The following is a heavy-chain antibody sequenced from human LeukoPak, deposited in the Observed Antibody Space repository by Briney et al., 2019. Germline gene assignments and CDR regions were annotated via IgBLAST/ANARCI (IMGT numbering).Heavy chain of an antibody. CDR1: GFTFSTYA. CDR3: AKRMSYSSSWYYFDY. D-gene: IGHD6-13*01. Sequence: PGGSLRLSCAASGFTFSTYAMSWVRQAPGKGLEWVSTISGSGFSTNYADSVKGRFTISRDNSKNTLYLQMNSLRAEDTAVYYCAKRMSYSSSWYYFDYWGQGTLVIVSS. J-gene: IGHJ4*02. V-gene: IGHV3-23*01. CDR2: ISGSGFST.